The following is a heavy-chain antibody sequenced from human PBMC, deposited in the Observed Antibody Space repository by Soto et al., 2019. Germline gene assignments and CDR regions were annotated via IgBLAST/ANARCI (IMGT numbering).Heavy chain of an antibody. Sequence: QVQLQESGPGLVKPSETLSLTCTVSGGSISSYYWSWIRQPPGKGLEWIGYIYYSGSTNYNPSLKSRVTISVDTAKNQFSLKLSSVTAADTAVYYCARENVGAAAHFDYWGQGTLVTFSS. CDR3: ARENVGAAAHFDY. CDR1: GGSISSYY. V-gene: IGHV4-59*01. CDR2: IYYSGST. D-gene: IGHD3-3*01. J-gene: IGHJ4*02.